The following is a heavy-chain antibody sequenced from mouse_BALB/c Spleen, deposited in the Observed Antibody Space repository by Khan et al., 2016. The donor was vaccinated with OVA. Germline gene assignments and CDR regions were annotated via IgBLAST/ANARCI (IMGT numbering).Heavy chain of an antibody. CDR3: ARSGTITTVVATDSDY. J-gene: IGHJ2*01. CDR1: GYSITSDYA. D-gene: IGHD1-1*01. CDR2: ISYSGRT. Sequence: EVQLQESGPGLVKPSQSLSLTCTVTGYSITSDYAWNWIRQFPGNKLEWMGYISYSGRTSYTPSLKSRISITRDTSKNQFFLQLTSVTTEDTATYYCARSGTITTVVATDSDYWGQGTTLTVSS. V-gene: IGHV3-2*02.